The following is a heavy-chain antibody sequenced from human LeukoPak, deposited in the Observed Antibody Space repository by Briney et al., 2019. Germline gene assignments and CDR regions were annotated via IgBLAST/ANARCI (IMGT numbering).Heavy chain of an antibody. CDR3: ARHKPTGSYPLEL. J-gene: IGHJ4*02. CDR2: IYTSGST. D-gene: IGHD3-10*01. CDR1: GGSISSYY. Sequence: PSETLSLTCTVSGGSISSYYWSWIRQPAGKGLEWIGRIYTSGSTNYNPSLRSRLTISLDTSTSQFSLRLSSVTAADTAVYYCARHKPTGSYPLELWGQGTLVTVSS. V-gene: IGHV4-4*07.